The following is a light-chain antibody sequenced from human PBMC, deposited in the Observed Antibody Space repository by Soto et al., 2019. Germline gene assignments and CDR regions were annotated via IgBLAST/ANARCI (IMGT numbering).Light chain of an antibody. Sequence: DIQMTQSPSSLSASFGDRVTITCRASQSITTYLNWYQQKPGKAPNLLIYAASSLQSGVPSRFSGSGSGTDVTLTISSLQPEEFATYYCQQLNSYPWTFGQGTKVDI. CDR2: AAS. V-gene: IGKV1-17*01. CDR1: QSITTY. CDR3: QQLNSYPWT. J-gene: IGKJ1*01.